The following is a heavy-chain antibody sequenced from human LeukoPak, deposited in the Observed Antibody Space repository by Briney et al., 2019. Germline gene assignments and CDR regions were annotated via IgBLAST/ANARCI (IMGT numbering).Heavy chain of an antibody. CDR1: GGSISSYH. J-gene: IGHJ3*02. Sequence: PSETLSLTCTVSGGSISSYHWSWIRQPPGKGLECIGYIYYSGSTHYNPSLKSRVTMSVDTSKNQFSLKLSSVTAADTAVYYCARDRDLYDILTGYLTSSAFDIRGQGTMVTVSS. CDR3: ARDRDLYDILTGYLTSSAFDI. V-gene: IGHV4-59*12. CDR2: IYYSGST. D-gene: IGHD3-9*01.